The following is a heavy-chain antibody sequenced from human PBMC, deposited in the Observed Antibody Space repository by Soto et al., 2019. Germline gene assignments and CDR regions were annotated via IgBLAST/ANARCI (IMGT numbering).Heavy chain of an antibody. Sequence: GESLKISCKGSGYSFTSYWIGWVRQMPGKGLEWMGIIYPGDSDTRYSPSFQDEVTISADKSISTAYLKWSSLKASDSAMSYCARDYYGSGTNWDFYYYGIDVWGQGTTVTVSS. V-gene: IGHV5-51*01. J-gene: IGHJ6*02. CDR2: IYPGDSDT. CDR1: GYSFTSYW. CDR3: ARDYYGSGTNWDFYYYGIDV. D-gene: IGHD3-10*01.